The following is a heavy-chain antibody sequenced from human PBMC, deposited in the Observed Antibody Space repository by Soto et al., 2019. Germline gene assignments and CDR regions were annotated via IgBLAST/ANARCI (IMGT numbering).Heavy chain of an antibody. CDR2: ISGSGGST. Sequence: EVQLLESGGGLVQPGGSLRLSCAASGFTFSSYAMSWVRQAPGKGLEWVSAISGSGGSTYYADSVKGRFTISRDNSKNTLYLQMNSRRAEDTAVYYCAKEDGGSSETYYYYGMYVWGQGTTVTVSS. CDR1: GFTFSSYA. D-gene: IGHD6-13*01. J-gene: IGHJ6*02. V-gene: IGHV3-23*01. CDR3: AKEDGGSSETYYYYGMYV.